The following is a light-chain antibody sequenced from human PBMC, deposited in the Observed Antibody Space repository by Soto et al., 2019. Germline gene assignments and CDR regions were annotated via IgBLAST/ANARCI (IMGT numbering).Light chain of an antibody. V-gene: IGLV2-18*02. J-gene: IGLJ1*01. Sequence: QSVLTQPPSVSGSPGQSVAISCTGTGSDVGSYYRVSWYQQPPGTAPKLMIYDVSNRPSGVPDRFSGSKSGNTASLTISGLRADDGVNNYCSSNTSSSIYVFGTGTKVTVL. CDR3: SSNTSSSIYV. CDR1: GSDVGSYYR. CDR2: DVS.